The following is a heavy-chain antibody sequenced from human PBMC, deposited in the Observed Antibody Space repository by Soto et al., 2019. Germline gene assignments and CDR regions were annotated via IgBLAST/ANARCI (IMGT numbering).Heavy chain of an antibody. CDR3: ATYTSLDY. Sequence: EVQLLETGGGLIQPGGSLRLSCAASGFTVSNNYMSWVRQAPGKGLEWVSLIYSGGTTFYADSVKGRFTISRDNSNNTLFLQMNSLSAEATTFYFGATYTSLDYWGQGALVTVSS. CDR1: GFTVSNNY. D-gene: IGHD2-2*02. V-gene: IGHV3-53*02. CDR2: IYSGGTT. J-gene: IGHJ4*02.